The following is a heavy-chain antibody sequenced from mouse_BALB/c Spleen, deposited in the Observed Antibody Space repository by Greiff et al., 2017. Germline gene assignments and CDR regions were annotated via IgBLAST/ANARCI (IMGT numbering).Heavy chain of an antibody. CDR1: EYDFPSHD. CDR2: INSDGGST. V-gene: IGHV5-2*01. CDR3: ARHGYGNSFAY. J-gene: IGHJ3*01. Sequence: EVMLVESGAGLVQPGESLKLSCESTEYDFPSHDMPWVRKTPEKRLELVAAINSDGGSTYYPDTMERRFIISRDNTKKTLYLQMSSLRSEDTALYYCARHGYGNSFAYWGQGTLVTVSA. D-gene: IGHD2-10*02.